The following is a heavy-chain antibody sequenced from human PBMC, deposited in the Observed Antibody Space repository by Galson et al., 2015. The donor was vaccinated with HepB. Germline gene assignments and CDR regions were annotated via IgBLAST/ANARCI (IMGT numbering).Heavy chain of an antibody. CDR3: ARDPRSYDILTGYYAYYYYGMDV. CDR1: GGTFSSYA. V-gene: IGHV1-69*13. D-gene: IGHD3-9*01. J-gene: IGHJ6*02. CDR2: IIPIFGTA. Sequence: SVKVSCKASGGTFSSYAISWVRQAPGQGLEWMGGIIPIFGTANYAQKFQGRVTITADESTSTAYMELSSLRSEDTAVYYCARDPRSYDILTGYYAYYYYGMDVWGQGTTVTVSS.